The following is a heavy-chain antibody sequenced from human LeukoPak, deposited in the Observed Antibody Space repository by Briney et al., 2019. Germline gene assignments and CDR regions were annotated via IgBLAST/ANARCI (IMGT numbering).Heavy chain of an antibody. CDR2: ISSSSTTI. D-gene: IGHD1-1*01. V-gene: IGHV3-48*01. Sequence: GGSLRLSCAASGFSLNTYSMNWVRQAPGKGLEWVSYISSSSTTIYYADSVKSRFTISRDNAKNSLYLQMNSLRAEDTAVYYCARDITELERLFDYWGQGTLVTVSS. J-gene: IGHJ4*02. CDR1: GFSLNTYS. CDR3: ARDITELERLFDY.